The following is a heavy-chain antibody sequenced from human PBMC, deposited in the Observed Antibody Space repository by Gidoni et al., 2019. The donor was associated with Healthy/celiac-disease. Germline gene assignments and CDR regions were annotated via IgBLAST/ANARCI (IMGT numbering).Heavy chain of an antibody. D-gene: IGHD3-3*01. CDR1: CYTFTSYG. CDR3: ARDFWSGYYNYYYGMDV. CDR2: TSAYNGNT. V-gene: IGHV1-18*01. Sequence: QVQLVQSGAEVKKPGASVKVSCKAYCYTFTSYGISWLRQAPGQGLEWMGWTSAYNGNTNYAQKLQGRVTMPTDTSTSTAYMELRSLRSDDTAVYYWARDFWSGYYNYYYGMDVWGQGTTVTVSS. J-gene: IGHJ6*02.